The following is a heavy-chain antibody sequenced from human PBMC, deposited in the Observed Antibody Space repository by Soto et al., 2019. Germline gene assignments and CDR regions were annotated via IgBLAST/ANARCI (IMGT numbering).Heavy chain of an antibody. V-gene: IGHV3-30*18. CDR2: ISDDGSNI. Sequence: GGSLRLSCAASGFHLRSYGMHWVRQAPGKVLEWVAFISDDGSNIFYVDSVKGRFTISRDNSKNTLYLQMDSLRAEDTALYYCAKQRVVSRTWLIDCFATWGQGPLVTVSS. D-gene: IGHD6-13*01. CDR1: GFHLRSYG. J-gene: IGHJ4*02. CDR3: AKQRVVSRTWLIDCFAT.